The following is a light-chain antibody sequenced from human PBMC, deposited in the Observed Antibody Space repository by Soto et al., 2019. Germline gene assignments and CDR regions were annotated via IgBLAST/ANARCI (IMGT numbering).Light chain of an antibody. CDR1: QSVSSN. Sequence: PATLSVSAGERATLSCRASQSVSSNLAWYQQKPGQAPRLLISDASTRATGIPARFSGSGSGTEFTLTVSSLQSEDFAVYYCQQYIKWPITFGQGTRLEIK. V-gene: IGKV3-15*01. CDR2: DAS. CDR3: QQYIKWPIT. J-gene: IGKJ5*01.